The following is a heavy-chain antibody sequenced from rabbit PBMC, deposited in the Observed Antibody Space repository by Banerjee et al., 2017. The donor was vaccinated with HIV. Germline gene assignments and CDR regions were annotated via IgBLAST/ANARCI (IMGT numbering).Heavy chain of an antibody. Sequence: QEQLEESGGDLVKPEGSLTITCTASGFSFSSSYWMSWVRQAPGKGLEWIGCIANGDGSTYYASWAKGRFTISRSTSLNSVDLKMTSLTAADTATYFCARDLTGVTGWNFNLWGQGTLVTVS. D-gene: IGHD7-1*01. CDR3: ARDLTGVTGWNFNL. CDR2: IANGDGST. V-gene: IGHV1S47*01. CDR1: GFSFSSSYW. J-gene: IGHJ4*01.